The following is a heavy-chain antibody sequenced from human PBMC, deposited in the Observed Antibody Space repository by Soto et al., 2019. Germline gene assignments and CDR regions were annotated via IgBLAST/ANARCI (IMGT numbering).Heavy chain of an antibody. V-gene: IGHV3-33*01. J-gene: IGHJ2*01. CDR2: IWYDGSNK. CDR1: GFTFSSYG. Sequence: QVQLVESGGGVVQPGRSLRLSCAASGFTFSSYGMHWVRQAPGKGLEWVAVIWYDGSNKYYADSVKGRFTISRDNSKNPLYLRMNSLRAEDTAVYCCARKPTYWYFDLWGRGTLVTVSS. CDR3: ARKPTYWYFDL.